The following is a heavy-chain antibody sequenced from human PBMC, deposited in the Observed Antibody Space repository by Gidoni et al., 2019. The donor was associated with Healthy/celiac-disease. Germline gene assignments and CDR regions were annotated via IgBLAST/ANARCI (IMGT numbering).Heavy chain of an antibody. D-gene: IGHD3-3*01. Sequence: EVQLVQSVGGFVQPGGSLRLSCSASGFTFSSYAMHWVRPAPGKGLEYVSAISSNGVSTYYADSVKGRFTISRDNSKNTLYLQMSSLRAEDTAVYYCVKDKIRARAFDIWGQGTMVTVSS. CDR3: VKDKIRARAFDI. CDR1: GFTFSSYA. CDR2: ISSNGVST. J-gene: IGHJ3*02. V-gene: IGHV3-64D*06.